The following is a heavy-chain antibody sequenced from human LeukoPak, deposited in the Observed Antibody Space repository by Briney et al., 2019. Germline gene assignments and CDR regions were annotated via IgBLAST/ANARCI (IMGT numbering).Heavy chain of an antibody. D-gene: IGHD3-16*02. J-gene: IGHJ1*01. CDR2: ISRSGSTI. CDR3: ASNRPVALSSLYD. Sequence: GGSLRLSCAASGFTFSSFEMNWVRQAPGQGLEWISYISRSGSTIYYAESVKGRFTISRDNAKNSLYLQMNSLRGEDTAVYYCASNRPVALSSLYDWGQGTLVTVSS. CDR1: GFTFSSFE. V-gene: IGHV3-48*03.